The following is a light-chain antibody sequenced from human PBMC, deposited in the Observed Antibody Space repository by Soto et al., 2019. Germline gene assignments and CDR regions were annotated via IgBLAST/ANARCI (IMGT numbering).Light chain of an antibody. V-gene: IGKV1-5*01. CDR3: QQYQSYVLT. CDR1: RSISRS. J-gene: IGKJ3*01. Sequence: DIQITQSPSTLSASVGDRVTITCRASRSISRSLAWYQQKSGKAPKLLIYDASSLESGFPSRFTGSGFGTEFTLNISVLQPDDLAPYYCQQYQSYVLTFGPRTPVHMK. CDR2: DAS.